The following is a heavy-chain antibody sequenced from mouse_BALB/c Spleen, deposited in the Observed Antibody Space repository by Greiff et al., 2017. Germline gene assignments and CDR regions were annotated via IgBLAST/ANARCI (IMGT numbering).Heavy chain of an antibody. J-gene: IGHJ3*01. Sequence: EVMLVESGGGLVKPGGSLNLSCAASGFTFSSYAMSWVRQTPEKRLEWVASISSGGSTYYPESVKGRFTISRDNARNILYLQMSSLRSEDTAMYYCASDGAYYRYDHAWFAYWGQGTLVTVSA. CDR2: ISSGGST. D-gene: IGHD2-14*01. CDR3: ASDGAYYRYDHAWFAY. CDR1: GFTFSSYA. V-gene: IGHV5-6-5*01.